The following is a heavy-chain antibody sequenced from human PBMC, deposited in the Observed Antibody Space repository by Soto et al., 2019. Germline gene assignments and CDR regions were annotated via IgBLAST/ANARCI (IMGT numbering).Heavy chain of an antibody. CDR1: GFTFSNYA. Sequence: EVQLLESGGGLVQPGGSLRLSCATSGFTFSNYAMSWVRQTPGKGLEWVSGIRSSDGSAFYADSVRGRFTISRDNSKNTLYLEMNSLRAEDTALYYCARGKRDYDYGTLAYWGQGILVTVSS. CDR3: ARGKRDYDYGTLAY. V-gene: IGHV3-23*01. D-gene: IGHD5-12*01. J-gene: IGHJ4*02. CDR2: IRSSDGSA.